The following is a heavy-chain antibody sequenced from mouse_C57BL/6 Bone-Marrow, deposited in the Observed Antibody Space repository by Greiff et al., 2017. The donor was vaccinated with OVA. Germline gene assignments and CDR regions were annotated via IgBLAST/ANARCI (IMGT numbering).Heavy chain of an antibody. CDR2: IDPENGDT. CDR1: GFNIKDDY. Sequence: DVKLVESGAELVRPGASVKLSCTASGFNIKDDYMHWVKQRPEQGLEWIGWIDPENGDTEYASKFQGKATITADTSSNTAYLQLSSLTSEDTAVYYCTTQGWLPLDYWGQGTTLTVSS. V-gene: IGHV14-4*01. J-gene: IGHJ2*01. CDR3: TTQGWLPLDY. D-gene: IGHD2-3*01.